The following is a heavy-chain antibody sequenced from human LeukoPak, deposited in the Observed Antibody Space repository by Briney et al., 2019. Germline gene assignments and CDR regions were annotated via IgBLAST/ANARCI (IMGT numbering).Heavy chain of an antibody. CDR1: GYTFTGYY. D-gene: IGHD4-17*01. CDR3: ARQGDNDYGDYGSEFDAFDI. V-gene: IGHV1-2*02. Sequence: ASVKVSCKASGYTFTGYYMHWVRQAPGQGLEWMGWINPNSGGTNYAQKFQGRVTMTRDTSISTAYMELSRLRSDDTAVYYCARQGDNDYGDYGSEFDAFDIWGQGTMVTVSS. CDR2: INPNSGGT. J-gene: IGHJ3*02.